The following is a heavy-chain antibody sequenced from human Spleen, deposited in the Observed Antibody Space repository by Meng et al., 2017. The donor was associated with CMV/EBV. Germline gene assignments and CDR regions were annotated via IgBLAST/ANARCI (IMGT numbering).Heavy chain of an antibody. CDR1: VGSFSGNT. V-gene: IGHV4-34*01. D-gene: IGHD3-10*01. Sequence: RWGHGLLNPWDPLPLSGVVYVGSFSGNTWSWIRQPPGKGLEWIGEINHSGSTNYNPSLKSRVTISVDTSKNQFSLKLSSVTAADTAVYYCARGSSGYYGSGSSPYYFDYWGQGTLVTVSS. CDR3: ARGSSGYYGSGSSPYYFDY. CDR2: INHSGST. J-gene: IGHJ4*02.